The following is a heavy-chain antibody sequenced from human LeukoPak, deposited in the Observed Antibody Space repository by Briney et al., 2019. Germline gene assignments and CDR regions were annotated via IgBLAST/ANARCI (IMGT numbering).Heavy chain of an antibody. V-gene: IGHV3-7*01. CDR3: ARDHCSSSSCYTYYGMEL. CDR1: GFSFSSYW. Sequence: GGSLRLSCAASGFSFSSYWMSWVRQVPGKGLEWVANINQDRSEKSYVDSVKGRFTISRDNAKNSLYLQMNSLRAEDTAVYYCARDHCSSSSCYTYYGMELWGQGTTVTVSS. CDR2: INQDRSEK. J-gene: IGHJ6*02. D-gene: IGHD2-2*02.